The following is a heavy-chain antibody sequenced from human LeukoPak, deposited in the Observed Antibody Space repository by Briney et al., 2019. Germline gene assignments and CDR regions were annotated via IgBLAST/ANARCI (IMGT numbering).Heavy chain of an antibody. CDR3: ASDTGYSSSWYPQGLGYYYYGMDV. CDR1: GFTFSSYW. V-gene: IGHV3-7*01. CDR2: IKQDGSEK. J-gene: IGHJ6*02. Sequence: PGGSLRLSCAASGFTFSSYWMSWVRQAPGKGLEWVANIKQDGSEKYYVDSVKGRFTISRDNAKNSLYLQMNSLRAEDTAVYYCASDTGYSSSWYPQGLGYYYYGMDVWGQGTTVTVSS. D-gene: IGHD6-13*01.